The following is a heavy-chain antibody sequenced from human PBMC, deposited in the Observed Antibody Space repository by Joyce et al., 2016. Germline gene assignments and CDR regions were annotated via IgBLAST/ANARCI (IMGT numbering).Heavy chain of an antibody. V-gene: IGHV1-46*01. CDR2: INPGGGTT. Sequence: QVHLVQSGAEVKKPGASVNVSCKGSGYTFTTYYMHWVRQVPGHGFEWMGIINPGGGTTRDAQKCQGSVILTRDTSTSTVYMELRSLRYEDTAMYFCARDYGGLFDYWGQGTLVTVSS. D-gene: IGHD4-23*01. J-gene: IGHJ4*02. CDR3: ARDYGGLFDY. CDR1: GYTFTTYY.